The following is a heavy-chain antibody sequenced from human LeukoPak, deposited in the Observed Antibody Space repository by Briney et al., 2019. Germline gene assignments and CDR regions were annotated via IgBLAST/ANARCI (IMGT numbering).Heavy chain of an antibody. CDR1: GFTFSSYA. CDR3: EEDRYYYDSSGYVDY. J-gene: IGHJ4*02. Sequence: GGSLRLSCAASGFTFSSYAMSWVRQAPGKGLEWVAVISYDGSNKYYADSVKGRFTISRDNSKNTLYLQMNGLRAEDTAVYYCEEDRYYYDSSGYVDYWGQGTLVTVSS. D-gene: IGHD3-22*01. CDR2: ISYDGSNK. V-gene: IGHV3-30*18.